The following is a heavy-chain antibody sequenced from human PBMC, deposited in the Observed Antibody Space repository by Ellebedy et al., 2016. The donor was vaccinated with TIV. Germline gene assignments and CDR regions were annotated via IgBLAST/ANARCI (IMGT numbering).Heavy chain of an antibody. D-gene: IGHD1-1*01. V-gene: IGHV1-46*02. CDR3: ARANDQDFDS. Sequence: ASVKVSCKAPGESINTYCMHWVRQAPGQGLEWMGIINPSGDDANYTQKFQGRVTMTRDTSTSTVYMDLSNLTSEDTAIYYCARANDQDFDSWGQGTLVTVSS. J-gene: IGHJ4*02. CDR2: INPSGDDA. CDR1: GESINTYC.